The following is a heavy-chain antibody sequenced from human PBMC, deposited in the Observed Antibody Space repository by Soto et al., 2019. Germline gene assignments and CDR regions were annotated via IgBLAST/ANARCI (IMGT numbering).Heavy chain of an antibody. V-gene: IGHV4-31*03. CDR1: GASISSGGYS. Sequence: PAETLYLTFRVSGASISSGGYSWSWIRQYPGKGLELLGYIYSSGTTYYNPSLKSRVTISLDSSKSQFSLKLSSVTAADTAVYYSARDLHISCSGGSCSGSYYYYVMDVWGQGNTVTVSS. D-gene: IGHD2-15*01. J-gene: IGHJ6*02. CDR2: IYSSGTT. CDR3: ARDLHISCSGGSCSGSYYYYVMDV.